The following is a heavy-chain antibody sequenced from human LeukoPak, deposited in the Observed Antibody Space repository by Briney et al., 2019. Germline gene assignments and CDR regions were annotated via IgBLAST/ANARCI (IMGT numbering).Heavy chain of an antibody. J-gene: IGHJ4*02. D-gene: IGHD6-19*01. CDR1: GFTFNNYA. Sequence: GGSLRLSCAASGFTFNNYATHWVRQAPGKGLEWVAVIWYDGTNKYYADSVKGRFTISRDTSKNTLYLQMDSLRAEDTAVYYCPRDKYSSGWHLAYWGQGSLVTVSS. CDR2: IWYDGTNK. CDR3: PRDKYSSGWHLAY. V-gene: IGHV3-33*01.